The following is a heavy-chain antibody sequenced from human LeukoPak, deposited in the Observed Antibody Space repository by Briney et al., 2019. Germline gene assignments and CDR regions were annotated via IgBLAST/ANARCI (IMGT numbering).Heavy chain of an antibody. CDR2: IKEDGSEK. CDR3: ARDKRAERGQQMAN. CDR1: GFTFRRDW. J-gene: IGHJ4*02. Sequence: GGSLRLSCAASGFTFRRDWMSWVRQAPGKGLEYIANIKEDGSEKYYVDSVKGRFTISRDNAKNSLFLQMNSLRVEDTAVYYCARDKRAERGQQMANWGQGTLVTVSS. D-gene: IGHD5-24*01. V-gene: IGHV3-7*04.